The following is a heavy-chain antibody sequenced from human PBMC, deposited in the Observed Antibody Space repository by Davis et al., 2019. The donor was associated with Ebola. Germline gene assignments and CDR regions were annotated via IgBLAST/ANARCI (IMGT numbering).Heavy chain of an antibody. CDR2: ISSSSSTI. CDR1: GFTFSSYS. J-gene: IGHJ6*02. Sequence: GGSLRLSCAASGFTFSSYSMNWVRQAPGKGLEWVSYISSSSSTIYYADSVKGRFTISRDNAKNSLYLQMNSLRDEDTAVYYCARRVRIAAAGTRLYYYYGMDVWGQGTTVTVSS. D-gene: IGHD6-13*01. V-gene: IGHV3-48*02. CDR3: ARRVRIAAAGTRLYYYYGMDV.